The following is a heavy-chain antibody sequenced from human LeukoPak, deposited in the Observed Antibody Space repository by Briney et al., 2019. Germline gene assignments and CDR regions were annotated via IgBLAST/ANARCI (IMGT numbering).Heavy chain of an antibody. CDR3: AREVYYGSGRRFDL. CDR2: ISLSSGAI. J-gene: IGHJ4*02. Sequence: GGSLRLSCAASGFTFSSYSMTWVRQAPGKGLEWVSYISLSSGAIYYVDSVKGRFTISRDNAKNSLYLQTNSLRAEDTAVYYCAREVYYGSGRRFDLWGQGTLVTVSS. CDR1: GFTFSSYS. V-gene: IGHV3-48*01. D-gene: IGHD3-10*01.